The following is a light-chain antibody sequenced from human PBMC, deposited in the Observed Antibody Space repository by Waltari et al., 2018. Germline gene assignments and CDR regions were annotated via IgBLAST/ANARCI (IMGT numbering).Light chain of an antibody. V-gene: IGLV2-11*01. CDR3: CSYAGSYTVV. J-gene: IGLJ2*01. CDR1: SSDVGGYNF. CDR2: DVS. Sequence: QSALTLPRSVSGSPGPSVTISRHGTSSDVGGYNFVPWYQQDPGKARKLMVYDVSKRPAGVPDRFSGSKSGNTASLTISGLQAEDEADYYCCSYAGSYTVVFGGGTKLTVL.